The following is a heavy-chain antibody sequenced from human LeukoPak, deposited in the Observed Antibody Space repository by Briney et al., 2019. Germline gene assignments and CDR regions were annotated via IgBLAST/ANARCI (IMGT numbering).Heavy chain of an antibody. D-gene: IGHD3-10*01. Sequence: KPSKTPSLTCTVSGGSISSSSYYWGWIRQPPGKGLEWIGSIYYSGSTYYNPSLKSRVTISVDTSKNQFSLKLSSVTAADTAVYYCARHGRGYYGSGIFDYWGQGTLVTVSS. V-gene: IGHV4-39*01. J-gene: IGHJ4*02. CDR2: IYYSGST. CDR1: GGSISSSSYY. CDR3: ARHGRGYYGSGIFDY.